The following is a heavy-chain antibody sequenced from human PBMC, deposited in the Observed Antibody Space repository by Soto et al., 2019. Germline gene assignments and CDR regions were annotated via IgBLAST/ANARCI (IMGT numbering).Heavy chain of an antibody. J-gene: IGHJ6*02. V-gene: IGHV4-39*01. CDR1: GGSISNDIYY. D-gene: IGHD6-6*01. CDR3: ARSYSSSSPDYYFYGIGV. CDR2: IHYSGST. Sequence: QLQLQESGPGLVKPSETLSLTCSVSGGSISNDIYYWDWIRQPPGRGLEWIGSIHYSGSTYYNPSLKSRVAISIDTSKKQFSLKLSSVTAADTAVYYCARSYSSSSPDYYFYGIGVWGQGTKVTV.